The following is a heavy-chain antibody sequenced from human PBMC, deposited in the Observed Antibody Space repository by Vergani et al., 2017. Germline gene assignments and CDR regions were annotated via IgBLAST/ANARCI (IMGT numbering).Heavy chain of an antibody. D-gene: IGHD1-1*01. V-gene: IGHV4-59*01. CDR1: GGSISSYY. CDR2: IYYSGST. Sequence: QVQLQESGPGLVKPSETLSLTCTVSGGSISSYYWSWIRQPPGKGLEWIGYIYYSGSTNYNPSLKGRVTISVDTSKNQFSLKLGSVTAADTAVYYCARAGQLADWFDPWGQGTLVTVAS. J-gene: IGHJ5*02. CDR3: ARAGQLADWFDP.